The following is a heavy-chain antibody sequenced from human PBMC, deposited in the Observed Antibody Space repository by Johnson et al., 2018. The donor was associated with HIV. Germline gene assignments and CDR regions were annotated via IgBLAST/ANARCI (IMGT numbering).Heavy chain of an antibody. CDR1: GFTFSSYA. Sequence: VQLVESGGGLVQPGGSLRLSCAASGFTFSSYAMSWVRQAPGKGLAWVSGINWNGGRTGYADSVKGRFTISRDNSKNTLYLQMNSLRAEDTAVYYCARGGSSTSLDAFDIWGQGTMVTVSS. V-gene: IGHV3-23*04. CDR3: ARGGSSTSLDAFDI. J-gene: IGHJ3*02. D-gene: IGHD2-2*01. CDR2: INWNGGRT.